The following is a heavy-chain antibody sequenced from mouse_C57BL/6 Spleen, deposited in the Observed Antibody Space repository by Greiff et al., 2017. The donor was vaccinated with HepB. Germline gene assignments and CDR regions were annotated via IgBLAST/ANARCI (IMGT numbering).Heavy chain of an antibody. CDR1: GYTFTDYE. J-gene: IGHJ2*01. V-gene: IGHV1-15*01. Sequence: QVQLKQSGAELVRPGASVTLSCKASGYTFTDYEMHWVKQTPVHGLEWIGAIDPETGGTAYNQKFKGKAILTADKSSSTAYMERRSLTSEDSADCACAPRGRGYWGQGTTLTVSS. CDR3: APRGRGY. CDR2: IDPETGGT.